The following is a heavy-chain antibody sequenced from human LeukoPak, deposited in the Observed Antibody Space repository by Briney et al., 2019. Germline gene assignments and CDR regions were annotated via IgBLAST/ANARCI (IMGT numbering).Heavy chain of an antibody. J-gene: IGHJ4*02. D-gene: IGHD6-19*01. Sequence: GGSLRLSCAASGFTFSSYAMHWVRQAPGKGLEYVSAISSNGGSTYYANSVKGRFTISRDNSKNTLYLQMGSLRAEDMAVYYCASWLFRVDTGFIAVAGIGDYWGQGTLVTVSS. CDR2: ISSNGGST. CDR3: ASWLFRVDTGFIAVAGIGDY. CDR1: GFTFSSYA. V-gene: IGHV3-64*01.